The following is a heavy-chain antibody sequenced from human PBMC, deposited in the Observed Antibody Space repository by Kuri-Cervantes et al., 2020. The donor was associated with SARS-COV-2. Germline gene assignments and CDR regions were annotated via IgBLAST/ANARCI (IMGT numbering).Heavy chain of an antibody. CDR2: ISSSGSTI. J-gene: IGHJ3*02. CDR1: GGSFSGYY. CDR3: ARDSMITGAFDI. D-gene: IGHD3-16*01. Sequence: LSLTCAVYGGSFSGYYMSWIRQAPGKGLEWVSYISSSGSTIYYADSVKGRFTISRDNAKNSLYLQMNSLRAEDTAGYYCARDSMITGAFDIWGQGTMVTVSS. V-gene: IGHV3-11*01.